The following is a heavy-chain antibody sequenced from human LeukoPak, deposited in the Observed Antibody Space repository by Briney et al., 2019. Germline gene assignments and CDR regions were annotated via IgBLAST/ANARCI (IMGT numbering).Heavy chain of an antibody. V-gene: IGHV4-39*07. D-gene: IGHD2-15*01. J-gene: IGHJ4*02. CDR2: IYYSGIT. Sequence: SETLSLTCTVSGGSISSSSYYWGWIRQPPGKGLEWIGNIYYSGITYYNPSLKSRVTISVDTSKNQFSLKLSSVTAADTAVYYCARGGWNKFDYWGQGTLITVSS. CDR1: GGSISSSSYY. CDR3: ARGGWNKFDY.